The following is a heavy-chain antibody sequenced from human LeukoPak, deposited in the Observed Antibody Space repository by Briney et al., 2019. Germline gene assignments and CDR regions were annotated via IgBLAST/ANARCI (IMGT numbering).Heavy chain of an antibody. D-gene: IGHD3-3*01. Sequence: GGSLRLSCAASGFTFSSYSMNWVRQAPGKGLEWVSSISSSSSYIYYADSVKGRFTISRDNAKNSLYLQMNSLRAEDTAVYYCARDKRDFWSGYYSFDYWGQGTLVTVSS. CDR1: GFTFSSYS. CDR3: ARDKRDFWSGYYSFDY. J-gene: IGHJ4*02. CDR2: ISSSSSYI. V-gene: IGHV3-21*01.